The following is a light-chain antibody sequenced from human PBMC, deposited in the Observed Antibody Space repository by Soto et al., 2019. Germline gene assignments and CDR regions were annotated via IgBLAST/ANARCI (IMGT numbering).Light chain of an antibody. CDR1: QGISSY. CDR3: FHLNSYSPDT. Sequence: DIQLTQSPSFLSASVGDRVTITCRASQGISSYLAWYQQKPGKAPKLLIFAASTLQNGVPSRFSGSGSGTEFSLPISSLQPADFATYYCFHLNSYSPDTFGPGTKVDIK. CDR2: AAS. V-gene: IGKV1-9*01. J-gene: IGKJ3*01.